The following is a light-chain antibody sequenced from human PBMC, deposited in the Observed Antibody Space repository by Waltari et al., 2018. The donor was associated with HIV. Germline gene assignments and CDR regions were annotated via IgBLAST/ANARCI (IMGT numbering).Light chain of an antibody. CDR1: QDISNF. CDR2: DAS. J-gene: IGKJ2*01. Sequence: DIQMTQSPSSLSASVGDRVTITCQASQDISNFLNWYQQKPGKAPKFLIYDASNLETGVPSRFSGSGSGTDFTFTISSLQPEDIATYYCQQYDNLPMYTFGQGTKLEI. CDR3: QQYDNLPMYT. V-gene: IGKV1-33*01.